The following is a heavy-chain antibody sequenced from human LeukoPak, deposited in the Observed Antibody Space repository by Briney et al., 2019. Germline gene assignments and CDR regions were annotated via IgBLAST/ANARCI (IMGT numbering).Heavy chain of an antibody. J-gene: IGHJ1*01. CDR1: GFSFSNFG. CDR2: IWHDGSNS. CDR3: VRGEYSSSWHSEYFQH. D-gene: IGHD6-13*01. V-gene: IGHV3-33*01. Sequence: SGRSLRLSCAASGFSFSNFGMHWVRQAPGKGLEWVAIIWHDGSNSYYAGSVKGRFALSRDNSKNTLYLQMDSLRVEDTALYYCVRGEYSSSWHSEYFQHWGQGTLVTVSS.